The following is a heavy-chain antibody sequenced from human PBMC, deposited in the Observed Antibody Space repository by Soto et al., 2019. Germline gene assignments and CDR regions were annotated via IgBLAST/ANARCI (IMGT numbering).Heavy chain of an antibody. J-gene: IGHJ3*02. D-gene: IGHD5-12*01. CDR1: GGSFSGYY. Sequence: SETLSLTCAVYGGSFSGYYWSWIRQPPGKGLEWIGEINHSGSTNYNPSLKSRVTISVDTSKNQFSLKLSSVTAADTAVYYCARAGYSGYDRAFDIWGQGTMVTVSS. CDR2: INHSGST. V-gene: IGHV4-34*01. CDR3: ARAGYSGYDRAFDI.